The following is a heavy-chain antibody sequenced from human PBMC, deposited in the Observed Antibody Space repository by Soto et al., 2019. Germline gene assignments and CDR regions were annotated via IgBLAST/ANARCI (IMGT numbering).Heavy chain of an antibody. D-gene: IGHD3-3*01. Sequence: GGALRVSCAASGFTCSTYEMNWVRQAPGKGLDWLSYISGSGSTIHYADSVKGRFTISRDNAKTSLYLQMNSLRAEDTAVYYCAILWIYYYYGMDVWGQGTTVTVSS. CDR3: AILWIYYYYGMDV. CDR2: ISGSGSTI. J-gene: IGHJ6*02. V-gene: IGHV3-48*03. CDR1: GFTCSTYE.